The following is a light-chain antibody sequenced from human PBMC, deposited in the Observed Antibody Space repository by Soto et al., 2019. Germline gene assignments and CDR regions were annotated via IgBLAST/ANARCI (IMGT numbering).Light chain of an antibody. J-gene: IGKJ1*01. Sequence: AIQMTQSPSSLSAFVGDSVTITCRASQGIRNDLGWYQQKPGKAPRLLIYIASSLHSGVPSRFSGSGSGTDFTLTISSLQPEDSATYYCLQDYDYPRTFGKGTKVEIK. V-gene: IGKV1-6*01. CDR3: LQDYDYPRT. CDR2: IAS. CDR1: QGIRND.